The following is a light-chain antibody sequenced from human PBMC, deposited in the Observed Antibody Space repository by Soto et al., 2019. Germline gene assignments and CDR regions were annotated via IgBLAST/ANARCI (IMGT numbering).Light chain of an antibody. CDR2: GAS. CDR3: QQSFVTPWT. J-gene: IGKJ1*01. Sequence: DIQMTQFPSSLSASVGDGVTITCRTSQNVGNYLSWYRHKPGEAPKLLIYGASNLQSGVPSRFSGRGSETDFTLTISRLQPEDSASYYCQQSFVTPWTFGPGTKVDI. V-gene: IGKV1-39*01. CDR1: QNVGNY.